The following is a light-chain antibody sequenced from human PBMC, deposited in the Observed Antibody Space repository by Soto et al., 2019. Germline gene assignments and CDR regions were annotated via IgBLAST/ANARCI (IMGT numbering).Light chain of an antibody. CDR2: AAS. V-gene: IGKV1-39*01. CDR1: QSIANH. J-gene: IGKJ5*01. Sequence: DIPMTQSPSSLSASVGDRVTIACRASQSIANHLNWYQHKPGKAPKLLIYAASTLQSGVPLRFSGSGSETDFTLSISSLQPEDFANYYCQQSYNRHTFGQGTRLEIK. CDR3: QQSYNRHT.